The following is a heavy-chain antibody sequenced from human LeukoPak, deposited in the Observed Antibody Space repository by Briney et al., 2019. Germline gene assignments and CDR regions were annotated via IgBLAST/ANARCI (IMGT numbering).Heavy chain of an antibody. Sequence: AASVKVSCKASGGTFSNYAISWVRQAPGQGLEWMGGIIPIFGTSNYAQKFQGRVTITADESTSTAYMELSGLRSEDTALYYCARGGEMATITRFDYWGQGTLVTVSS. J-gene: IGHJ4*02. CDR2: IIPIFGTS. D-gene: IGHD5-24*01. CDR1: GGTFSNYA. CDR3: ARGGEMATITRFDY. V-gene: IGHV1-69*13.